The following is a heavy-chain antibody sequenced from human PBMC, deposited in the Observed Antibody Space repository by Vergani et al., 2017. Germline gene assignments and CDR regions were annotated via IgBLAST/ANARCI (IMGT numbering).Heavy chain of an antibody. J-gene: IGHJ5*01. Sequence: QVNLVQSGAAVEKPGSSVRVSCKASGGTVNSNTFIWVRQAPGQGLEDMGEIIPFFGTAYYEQKFQGRVTITADASTTTAYMELTDLRTEDTAIYYCAGGRPTDDSHYLPMGFAFWGRGTLVTVSS. CDR3: AGGRPTDDSHYLPMGFAF. CDR1: GGTVNSNT. V-gene: IGHV1-69*01. D-gene: IGHD4-11*01. CDR2: IIPFFGTA.